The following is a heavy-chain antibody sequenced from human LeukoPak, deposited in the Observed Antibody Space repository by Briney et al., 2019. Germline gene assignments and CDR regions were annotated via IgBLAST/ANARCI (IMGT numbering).Heavy chain of an antibody. CDR2: ISGSGGST. CDR3: ARDRHYYDSSGYYI. D-gene: IGHD3-22*01. Sequence: GGSLRLSCAASGFTFSTYATSWVRQAPGKGLEWVSAISGSGGSTYYADSVKGRFTISRDNSKNTLYLQMNSLRAADTAVYYCARDRHYYDSSGYYIWGQGTLVTVSS. V-gene: IGHV3-23*01. J-gene: IGHJ4*02. CDR1: GFTFSTYA.